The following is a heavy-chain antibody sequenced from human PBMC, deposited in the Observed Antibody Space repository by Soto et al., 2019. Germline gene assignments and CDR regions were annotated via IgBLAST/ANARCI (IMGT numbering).Heavy chain of an antibody. V-gene: IGHV3-33*01. D-gene: IGHD6-19*01. CDR3: ARDLPWLGLDY. CDR2: IWYDGSNK. CDR1: GFTFSSYG. J-gene: IGHJ4*02. Sequence: QVQLVESGGGVVQPGRSLRLSCAASGFTFSSYGMHWVRQAPGKGLEWVAVIWYDGSNKYYADYVKGRFTISRDNSKNPLYLQMSSLRAEETAVYYCARDLPWLGLDYWGQGTLVTVSS.